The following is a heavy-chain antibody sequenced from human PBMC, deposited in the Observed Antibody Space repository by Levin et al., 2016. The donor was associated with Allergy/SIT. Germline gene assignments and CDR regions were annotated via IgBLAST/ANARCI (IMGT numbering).Heavy chain of an antibody. J-gene: IGHJ4*02. V-gene: IGHV3-30*18. D-gene: IGHD6-19*01. Sequence: VRQAPGKGLEWVAVISYDGSNKYYADSVKGRFTISRDNSKNTLYLQMNSLRAEDTAVYYCAKSGGSSGWYHFDYWGQGTLVTVSS. CDR2: ISYDGSNK. CDR3: AKSGGSSGWYHFDY.